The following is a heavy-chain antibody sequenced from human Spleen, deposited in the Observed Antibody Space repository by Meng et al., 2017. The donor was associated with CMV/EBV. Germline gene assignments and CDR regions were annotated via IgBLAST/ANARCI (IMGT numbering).Heavy chain of an antibody. D-gene: IGHD2-15*01. Sequence: LSCAASGFTFSNHAMSWVRQTPGKGLEWVSIIYSGGTTTYYVDSVKGRFTISRDDSKSTLYLQMSSLRAEDTALYYCARGGGGPNYWGQGTLVTVSS. CDR2: IYSGGTTT. CDR3: ARGGGGPNY. V-gene: IGHV3-23*03. CDR1: GFTFSNHA. J-gene: IGHJ4*02.